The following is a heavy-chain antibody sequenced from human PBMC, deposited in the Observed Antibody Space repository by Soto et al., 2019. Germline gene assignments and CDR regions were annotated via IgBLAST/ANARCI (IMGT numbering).Heavy chain of an antibody. D-gene: IGHD2-15*01. Sequence: QLQLQESGSGLVKPSQTLSLTCAVSGGSISSGGYSWSWIRQPPGKGLEWIGYIYHSGSTYYNPSLKSRVTISVDRSKNQFSLKLSSVTAADTAVYYCARDAEGNCSGGSCYQPWYFDLWGRGTLVTVSS. CDR2: IYHSGST. CDR3: ARDAEGNCSGGSCYQPWYFDL. J-gene: IGHJ2*01. CDR1: GGSISSGGYS. V-gene: IGHV4-30-2*01.